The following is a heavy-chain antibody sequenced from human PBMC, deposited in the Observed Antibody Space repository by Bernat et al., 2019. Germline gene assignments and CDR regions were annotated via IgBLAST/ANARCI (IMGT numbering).Heavy chain of an antibody. D-gene: IGHD2-15*01. Sequence: EVQLLESGGGLVQPGGSLRLSCAASGFTFSSYAMNWVRQAPGKGLEWVSRIYTDGSNTDYADSVKGRFTISRDNAKNTLYLQMNNLRVEDTAVYYCARVRYCRSGSCSSDFDYWGQGTLVTVSS. CDR1: GFTFSSYA. CDR3: ARVRYCRSGSCSSDFDY. CDR2: IYTDGSNT. J-gene: IGHJ4*02. V-gene: IGHV3-74*02.